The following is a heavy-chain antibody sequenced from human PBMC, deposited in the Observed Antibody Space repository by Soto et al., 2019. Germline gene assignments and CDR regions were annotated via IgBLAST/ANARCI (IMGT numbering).Heavy chain of an antibody. CDR3: ARADSSTSVHAFDI. Sequence: ASVKVSCKASGYTFTSYGISWVRQAPGQGLEWMGWISAYNGNTNYAQKLQGRVTMTTDTSTSTAYMELRSLRSDDTAVYYCARADSSTSVHAFDIWGQGTMVTVSS. D-gene: IGHD2-2*01. CDR1: GYTFTSYG. CDR2: ISAYNGNT. V-gene: IGHV1-18*01. J-gene: IGHJ3*02.